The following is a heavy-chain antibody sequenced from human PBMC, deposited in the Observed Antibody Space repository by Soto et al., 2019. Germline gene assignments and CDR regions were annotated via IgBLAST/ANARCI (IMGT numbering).Heavy chain of an antibody. V-gene: IGHV3-30-3*01. D-gene: IGHD1-20*01. CDR2: ISYDGSNK. CDR3: ASAVFKITGTDY. J-gene: IGHJ4*02. Sequence: GGSLRLSCAASGFTFSSYAMHWVRQAPGKGLEWVAVISYDGSNKYYADSVKGRFTISRDNSKNTLYLQMNSLRAEDTAVYYCASAVFKITGTDYWGQGTLVTVSS. CDR1: GFTFSSYA.